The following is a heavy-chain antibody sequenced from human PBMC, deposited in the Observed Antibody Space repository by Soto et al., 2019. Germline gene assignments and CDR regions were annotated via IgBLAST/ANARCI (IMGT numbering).Heavy chain of an antibody. V-gene: IGHV2-5*01. CDR3: AHRPRGYCYHFDY. Sequence: QITLKESGPTLVKPTQTLTLTCTFPAFSLTTRGVGVGWIRQPPGKSLEWLALIYWHDDVGYRPSLKSSFTSADDSSNNQVVLTMSKMDPVESATYCCAHRPRGYCYHFDYWGQGTLVTVS. CDR2: IYWHDDV. CDR1: AFSLTTRGVG. J-gene: IGHJ4*02. D-gene: IGHD5-18*01.